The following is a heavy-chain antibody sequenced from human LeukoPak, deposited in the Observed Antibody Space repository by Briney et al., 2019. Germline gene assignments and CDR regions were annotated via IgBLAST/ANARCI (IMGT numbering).Heavy chain of an antibody. Sequence: TGGSLRLSCAASGFTFSSYAMSWVRQAPGKGLEWVSAISGSGGSTYYADSVKGRFTISRDNSKNTLYLQMNSLRAEDTAVYYCAKQSIAAPHFDYWGQGTLVTVSS. CDR2: ISGSGGST. D-gene: IGHD6-13*01. V-gene: IGHV3-23*01. J-gene: IGHJ4*02. CDR3: AKQSIAAPHFDY. CDR1: GFTFSSYA.